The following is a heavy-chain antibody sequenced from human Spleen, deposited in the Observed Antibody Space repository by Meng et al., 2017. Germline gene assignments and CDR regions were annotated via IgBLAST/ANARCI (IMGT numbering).Heavy chain of an antibody. D-gene: IGHD2-2*01. J-gene: IGHJ4*02. Sequence: ASVKVSCKASGYTLTSYAINWLRQAPGQGLEWMGWINTKTGNPTYAQGFTGRLVFSLDTSVSTAYLQISGLKADDTAVYYCTRDGYSDCSRTSCFDYWGQGTLVTSPQ. CDR2: INTKTGNP. CDR1: GYTLTSYA. CDR3: TRDGYSDCSRTSCFDY. V-gene: IGHV7-4-1*02.